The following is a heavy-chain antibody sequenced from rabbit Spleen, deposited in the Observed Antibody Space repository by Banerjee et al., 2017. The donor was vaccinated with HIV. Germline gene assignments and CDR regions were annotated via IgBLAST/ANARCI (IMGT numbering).Heavy chain of an antibody. CDR2: INIVTGKS. D-gene: IGHD4-1*01. J-gene: IGHJ6*01. CDR3: ARSGYVGWGGDGDLTGNKL. CDR1: GVSLNDKDV. Sequence: QEQLVEYGGDLVQPEGSLTLTCKASGVSLNDKDVMCWVRQAPGKGLEWIACINIVTGKSVYASWALGRFIMSRTSSTTVTLQMTSLTVADTATYFCARSGYVGWGGDGDLTGNKLWGPGTLVTVS. V-gene: IGHV1S45*01.